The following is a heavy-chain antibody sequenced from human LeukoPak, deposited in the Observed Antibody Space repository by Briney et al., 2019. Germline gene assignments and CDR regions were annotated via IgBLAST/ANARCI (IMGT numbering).Heavy chain of an antibody. J-gene: IGHJ4*02. CDR3: ARATDLIAPYYFDY. CDR1: GGTFSSYA. D-gene: IGHD1-1*01. V-gene: IGHV1-69*04. CDR2: IIPILGIA. Sequence: GASVKVSCKASGGTFSSYAISWVRQAPGQGLEWMGRIIPILGIANYAQKFQGRVTITADKSTSTAYMELSSLRSEDTAVYYCARATDLIAPYYFDYWGQGTLVTVSS.